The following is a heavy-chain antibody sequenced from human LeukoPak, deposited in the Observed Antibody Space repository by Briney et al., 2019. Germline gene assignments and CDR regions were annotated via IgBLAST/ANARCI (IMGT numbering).Heavy chain of an antibody. Sequence: GGSLRLSCAASGFTFSSYAMHWVRQAPGKGLEWVAVIYSGGSTYYADSVKGRFTISRDNSKNTLYLQMNSLRAEDTAVYYCARGLYSSSGGADYWGQGTLVTVSS. V-gene: IGHV3-66*01. CDR2: IYSGGST. D-gene: IGHD6-13*01. CDR1: GFTFSSYA. CDR3: ARGLYSSSGGADY. J-gene: IGHJ4*02.